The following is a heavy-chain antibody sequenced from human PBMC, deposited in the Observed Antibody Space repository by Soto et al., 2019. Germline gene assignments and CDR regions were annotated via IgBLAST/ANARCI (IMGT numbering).Heavy chain of an antibody. J-gene: IGHJ4*02. D-gene: IGHD3-22*01. Sequence: SQTLSLTCAISGDSVSSNSAAWNWIRQSPSRGLEWLGRTYYRSKWYNDYAVSVKSRITINPDTSKNQFSLQLNSVTPEDTAVSYCAREPFMYYYDSSGYQMDYWGQGTLVTVSS. V-gene: IGHV6-1*01. CDR2: TYYRSKWYN. CDR1: GDSVSSNSAA. CDR3: AREPFMYYYDSSGYQMDY.